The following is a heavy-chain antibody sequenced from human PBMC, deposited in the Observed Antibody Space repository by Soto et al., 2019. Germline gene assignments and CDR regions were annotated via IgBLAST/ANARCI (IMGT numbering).Heavy chain of an antibody. CDR3: ARSSGGSSLTSLYYYYYYGMDV. Sequence: SETLSLTCAVSGYSISSSNWWGWIRQPPGKGLEWIGYIYYSGSTYYNPSLKSRVTMSVDTSKNQFSLKLGSVTAVDTAVYYCARSSGGSSLTSLYYYYYYGMDVWGQGTTVTVSS. J-gene: IGHJ6*02. D-gene: IGHD2-15*01. CDR2: IYYSGST. CDR1: GYSISSSNW. V-gene: IGHV4-28*01.